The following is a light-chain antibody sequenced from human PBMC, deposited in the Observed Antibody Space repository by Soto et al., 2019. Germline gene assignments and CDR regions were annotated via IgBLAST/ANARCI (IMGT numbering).Light chain of an antibody. CDR2: DAS. Sequence: DIQMTQSPSTLSTSVGDRVTITCRASQIVSSRLAWYQQKPGKAPKLLIYDASSFKIGVPSRFSGSGSGTDFTLTISSLQPDDFATYYCQQYNSYSLTFGGGTKVEIK. V-gene: IGKV1-5*01. CDR3: QQYNSYSLT. CDR1: QIVSSR. J-gene: IGKJ4*01.